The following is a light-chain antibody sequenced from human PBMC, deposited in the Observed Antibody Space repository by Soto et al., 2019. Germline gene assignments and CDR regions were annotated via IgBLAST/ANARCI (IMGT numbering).Light chain of an antibody. CDR3: QHYNNWPRT. J-gene: IGKJ1*01. V-gene: IGKV3-15*01. Sequence: EIVMTQSPATLSVSPGERATLSCRASQSVSSNLAWYQQKPGQAPRLLIYGASTRATGIPARFSGSGSGTDITLTISSLQSEDFAVYYCQHYNNWPRTFGQGTNVEIK. CDR1: QSVSSN. CDR2: GAS.